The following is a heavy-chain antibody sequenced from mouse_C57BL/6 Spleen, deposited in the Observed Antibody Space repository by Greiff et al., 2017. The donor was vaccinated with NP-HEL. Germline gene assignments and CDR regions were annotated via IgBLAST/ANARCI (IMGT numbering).Heavy chain of an antibody. CDR1: GYTFTIYD. CDR2: IYPRDGST. CDR3: ARYGNYVYFDY. Sequence: QVQLQQSGPELVKPGASVKLSCKASGYTFTIYDINWVKQRPGQGLEWIGWIYPRDGSTKYNEKFKGKATLTVDTSSSTAYMELHRLTSEDSAVCFCARYGNYVYFDYWGQGTTLTVSS. J-gene: IGHJ2*01. D-gene: IGHD2-1*01. V-gene: IGHV1-85*01.